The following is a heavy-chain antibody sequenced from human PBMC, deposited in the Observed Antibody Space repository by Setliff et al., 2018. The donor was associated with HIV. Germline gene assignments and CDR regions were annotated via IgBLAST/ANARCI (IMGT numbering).Heavy chain of an antibody. J-gene: IGHJ4*02. CDR1: GFTFSDCS. Sequence: GGSLRLSCAASGFTFSDCSMNWVRQAPGKGLEWISYITSTGSTIFYAESVKGRFTISRDNAKNSLYLQMNSLRAEDTAVYYCARAGVYYDSSGYCIDYWGQGTLVTVSS. CDR3: ARAGVYYDSSGYCIDY. D-gene: IGHD3-22*01. CDR2: ITSTGSTI. V-gene: IGHV3-48*04.